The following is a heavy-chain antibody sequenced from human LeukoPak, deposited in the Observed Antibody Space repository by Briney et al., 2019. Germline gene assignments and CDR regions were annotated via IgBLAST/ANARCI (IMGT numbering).Heavy chain of an antibody. CDR2: ISGDGTTT. CDR1: GFTFSNDW. CDR3: AGTWSFDY. Sequence: GGSLRLSCAVSGFTFSNDWMHWVREAPGKGLLWVSRISGDGTTTNYADSVKGRFTISRDNAKNTLYLQMDSLRAEDTAVYYCAGTWSFDYWGQGTLVTVSS. J-gene: IGHJ4*02. D-gene: IGHD2-15*01. V-gene: IGHV3-74*01.